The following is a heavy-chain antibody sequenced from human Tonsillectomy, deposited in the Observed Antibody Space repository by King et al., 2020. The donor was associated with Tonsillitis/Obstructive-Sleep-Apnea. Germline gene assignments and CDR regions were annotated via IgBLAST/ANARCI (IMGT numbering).Heavy chain of an antibody. CDR3: AVAYCGGDCYDAYYMDV. CDR1: GYSFNNYW. V-gene: IGHV5-51*01. CDR2: IYPDDSDT. D-gene: IGHD2-21*01. Sequence: VQLVESGAEVIKPGESLKISCQGSGYSFNNYWIGWVRQMSGKGLQWMGIIYPDDSDTRYSPSFQGQVTISADKSITTAYLQWSSLKASDTAIYYCAVAYCGGDCYDAYYMDVWGKGTTVTVSS. J-gene: IGHJ6*03.